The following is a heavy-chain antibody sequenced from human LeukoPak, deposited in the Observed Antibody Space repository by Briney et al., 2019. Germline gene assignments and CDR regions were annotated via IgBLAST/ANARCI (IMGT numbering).Heavy chain of an antibody. CDR2: IYHSGST. CDR3: ARVPDSNYPYYFDY. J-gene: IGHJ4*02. Sequence: SETLSLTCTVSGYSISSGYYWGWIRQPPGKGLEWIGSIYHSGSTYYNPSLKSRVTISVDTSKNQFSLKLSSVTAADTAVYYCARVPDSNYPYYFDYWGQGTLVTVSS. D-gene: IGHD4-11*01. V-gene: IGHV4-38-2*02. CDR1: GYSISSGYY.